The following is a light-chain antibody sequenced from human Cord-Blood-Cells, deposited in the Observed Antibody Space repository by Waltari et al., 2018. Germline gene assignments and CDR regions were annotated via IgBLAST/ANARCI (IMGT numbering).Light chain of an antibody. V-gene: IGKV1-5*02. Sequence: DLQMTQSPSTLSASVGDRATIICRASQSISSWLAWYQQKPGKAPKLLIYDASSLESGVPSRFSGSGSGTEFTLTISSLQPDDFATYYCQQYNSYSSFTFGPGTKVDIK. CDR1: QSISSW. CDR2: DAS. J-gene: IGKJ3*01. CDR3: QQYNSYSSFT.